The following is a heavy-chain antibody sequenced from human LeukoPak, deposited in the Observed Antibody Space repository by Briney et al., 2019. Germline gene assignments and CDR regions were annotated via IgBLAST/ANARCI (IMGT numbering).Heavy chain of an antibody. D-gene: IGHD6-13*01. Sequence: SQTLSLTCTVSGASVTNYYWSWIRQPPGKGLEWIGYIFYSGSTNYNPSLKSRLSISLDTSKNQFSLKLRSVTAADTTVYYCASRSPGIAAAGFDFWGQGTLVTVSS. V-gene: IGHV4-59*08. CDR1: GASVTNYY. CDR2: IFYSGST. J-gene: IGHJ4*02. CDR3: ASRSPGIAAAGFDF.